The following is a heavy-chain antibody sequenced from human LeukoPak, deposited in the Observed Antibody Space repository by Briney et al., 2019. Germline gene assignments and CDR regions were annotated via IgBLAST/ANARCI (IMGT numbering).Heavy chain of an antibody. CDR1: GGSISSSNW. J-gene: IGHJ4*02. CDR2: IYHSGST. CDR3: ARDHKAGDFDY. D-gene: IGHD1-14*01. V-gene: IGHV4-4*02. Sequence: SGTLSLTCAVSGGSISSSNWWSWVRQPPGKGLEWIGEIYHSGSTNYNPSLKSRVTISVDTSKNQFSLKLSSVTAADTAVYYCARDHKAGDFDYWGQGTLVTVSS.